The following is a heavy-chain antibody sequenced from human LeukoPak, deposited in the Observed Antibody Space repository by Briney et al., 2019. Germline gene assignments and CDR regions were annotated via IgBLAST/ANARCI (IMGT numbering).Heavy chain of an antibody. CDR3: ARSGSGSYRFWFDP. Sequence: ASVKVSCKASGYTFTSYAMLWVRQAPGQRLEWMGWINAGNGNTKYSQKFQGRVTITRDTSASTAYMELSSLRSEDTAVYYCARSGSGSYRFWFDPWGQGTLVTVSS. CDR2: INAGNGNT. CDR1: GYTFTSYA. J-gene: IGHJ5*02. D-gene: IGHD3-10*01. V-gene: IGHV1-3*01.